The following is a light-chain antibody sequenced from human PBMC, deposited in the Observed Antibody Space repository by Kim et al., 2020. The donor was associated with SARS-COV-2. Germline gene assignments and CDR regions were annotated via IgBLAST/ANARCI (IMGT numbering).Light chain of an antibody. Sequence: LGQTVRITCQGDSLRSYYSSWYQQKPGQAPVFVMYGKNNRPSGIPDRFSGSSSGNTASLTITGAQAEDEADYYCNSRDTSSDYLVVFGGGTQLTVL. V-gene: IGLV3-19*01. CDR2: GKN. CDR3: NSRDTSSDYLVV. J-gene: IGLJ2*01. CDR1: SLRSYY.